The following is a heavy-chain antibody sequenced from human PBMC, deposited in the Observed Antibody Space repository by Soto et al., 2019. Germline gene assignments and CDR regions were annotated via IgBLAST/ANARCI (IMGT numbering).Heavy chain of an antibody. CDR1: GFTFSSYG. CDR3: AKDKVPVVVTAPFDY. V-gene: IGHV3-30*18. D-gene: IGHD2-21*02. Sequence: QVQLVESGGGVVQPGRSLRLSCAASGFTFSSYGMHWVRQAPGKGLEWVAVISYDGSNKYYADSVKGRFTVSRDKSKNTQYLQVNSLRAEDTAVYYCAKDKVPVVVTAPFDYWGQGTLVTVSS. CDR2: ISYDGSNK. J-gene: IGHJ4*02.